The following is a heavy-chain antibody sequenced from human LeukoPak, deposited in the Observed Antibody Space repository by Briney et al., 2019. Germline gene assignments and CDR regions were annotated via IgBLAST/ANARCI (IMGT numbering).Heavy chain of an antibody. CDR2: ISSSGSTI. D-gene: IGHD3-22*01. CDR1: GFTFSSYE. CDR3: ARVSGRITTDAFDI. Sequence: GGSLRLSCAASGFTFSSYEMNWVRQAPGKGLEWVSYISSSGSTIYYADSVKGRFTISRDNAKNSLYLQMNSLRAEDTAVYYCARVSGRITTDAFDIWGQGTMVTVSS. V-gene: IGHV3-48*03. J-gene: IGHJ3*02.